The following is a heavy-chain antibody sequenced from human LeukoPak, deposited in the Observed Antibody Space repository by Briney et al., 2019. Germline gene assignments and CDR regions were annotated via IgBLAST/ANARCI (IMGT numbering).Heavy chain of an antibody. D-gene: IGHD3-22*01. CDR2: IIPIFGTA. J-gene: IGHJ4*02. Sequence: ASVKVSCNASGGTFSSYAISWVRQAPGQGLEWMGGIIPIFGTANYAQKFQGRVTITADESTSTAYMELSSLRSDDTAMYYCARESVEDESYSSGYTEPFDYWGQGTLVTVSS. CDR3: ARESVEDESYSSGYTEPFDY. CDR1: GGTFSSYA. V-gene: IGHV1-69*13.